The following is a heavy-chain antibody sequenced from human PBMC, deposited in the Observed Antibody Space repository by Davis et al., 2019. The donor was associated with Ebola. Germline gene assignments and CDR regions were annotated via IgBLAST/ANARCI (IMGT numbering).Heavy chain of an antibody. CDR3: ARGVEYSGYGGFRFDP. CDR2: ISAYNGNT. Sequence: AASVQVSCKASGYTFTSYGISCGRQAPGRGLEWMGWISAYNGNTNYAQKLQGRVTMTTDTSTSTAYIELRSLRSDDTAVYYCARGVEYSGYGGFRFDPWGQGTLVTVSS. J-gene: IGHJ5*02. D-gene: IGHD5-12*01. CDR1: GYTFTSYG. V-gene: IGHV1-18*01.